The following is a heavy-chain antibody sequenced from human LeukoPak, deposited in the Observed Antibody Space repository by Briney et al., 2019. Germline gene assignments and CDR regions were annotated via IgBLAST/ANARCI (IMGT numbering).Heavy chain of an antibody. J-gene: IGHJ4*02. CDR1: GGSFSGYY. Sequence: SETLSLTCAVYGGSFSGYYWSWIRQPPGKGLEWSGEINHSGSTNYNPSLKSRVTISVDTSKNQFSLKLSSVTAAGTAVYYCARGVGLRWQYFDYWGQGTLVTVSS. V-gene: IGHV4-34*01. D-gene: IGHD4-23*01. CDR2: INHSGST. CDR3: ARGVGLRWQYFDY.